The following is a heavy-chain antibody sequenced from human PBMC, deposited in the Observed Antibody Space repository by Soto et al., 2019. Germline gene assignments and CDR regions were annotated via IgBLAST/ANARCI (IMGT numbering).Heavy chain of an antibody. V-gene: IGHV3-23*01. Sequence: GGSLRLSCAASGFTFSSYAMSWVRRAPGKGLEWVSAISGSGGSTYYADSVKGRFTISRDNSKNTLYLQMNSLRAEDTAVYYCAKDGFSSGYHFDYWGQGTLVTVSS. CDR2: ISGSGGST. D-gene: IGHD5-18*01. CDR1: GFTFSSYA. J-gene: IGHJ4*02. CDR3: AKDGFSSGYHFDY.